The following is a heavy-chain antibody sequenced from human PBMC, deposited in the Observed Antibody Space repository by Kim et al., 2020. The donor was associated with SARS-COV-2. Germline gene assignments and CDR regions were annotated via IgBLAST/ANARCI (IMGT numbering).Heavy chain of an antibody. J-gene: IGHJ4*02. Sequence: SETLSLTCTVSGGSISSYYWSWIRQPPGKGLEWIGYIYYSGSTNYNPSLKSRVTISVDTSKNQFSLKLSSVTAADTAVYYCAREYSGYSGYDHIKIFDYWGQGTLVTVSS. D-gene: IGHD5-12*01. CDR2: IYYSGST. V-gene: IGHV4-59*01. CDR3: AREYSGYSGYDHIKIFDY. CDR1: GGSISSYY.